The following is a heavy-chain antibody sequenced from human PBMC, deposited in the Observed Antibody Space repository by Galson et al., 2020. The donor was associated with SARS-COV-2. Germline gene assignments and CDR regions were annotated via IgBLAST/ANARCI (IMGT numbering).Heavy chain of an antibody. CDR2: ISATHT. Sequence: GGSLRLSCVASGFSFNDHSINWVRQAPGKGLEWVSSISATHTFYRDSVKGRFTVSRDSASNSVYLQLHSLRVEDTAVYYCAGKGVQTPSDGCDLWGQGTMVTVSS. CDR1: GFSFNDHS. D-gene: IGHD2-2*03. V-gene: IGHV3-21*06. CDR3: AGKGVQTPSDGCDL. J-gene: IGHJ3*01.